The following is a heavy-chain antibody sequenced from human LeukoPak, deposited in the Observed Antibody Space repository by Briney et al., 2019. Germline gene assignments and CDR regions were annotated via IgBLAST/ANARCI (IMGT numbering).Heavy chain of an antibody. CDR2: IIPMFGTS. D-gene: IGHD3-3*01. CDR3: ATYTLFLIWSGYYHFDY. CDR1: GGNFISSA. V-gene: IGHV1-69*05. Sequence: GASVKVSCKASGGNFISSAVSWVRQAPGQGLEWMGGIIPMFGTSNYAQKFQGRVTITTDESTTTAYMELSSLSSEDTAVYYCATYTLFLIWSGYYHFDYWGQGTLVSVSS. J-gene: IGHJ4*02.